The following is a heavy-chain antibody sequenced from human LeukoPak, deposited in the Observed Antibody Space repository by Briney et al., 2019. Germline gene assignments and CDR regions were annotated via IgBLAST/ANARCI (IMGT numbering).Heavy chain of an antibody. V-gene: IGHV4-39*01. Sequence: SETLSLTCSVSGGSISSSSYYWGWLRQPPGKGLEWIGNIYYSGNTYYSPSLKSRFTISVDTSKNEFTLKLSSVTAADTAAYYCARWYSSGWYLDYWGQGTLATVSS. D-gene: IGHD6-19*01. J-gene: IGHJ4*02. CDR3: ARWYSSGWYLDY. CDR1: GGSISSSSYY. CDR2: IYYSGNT.